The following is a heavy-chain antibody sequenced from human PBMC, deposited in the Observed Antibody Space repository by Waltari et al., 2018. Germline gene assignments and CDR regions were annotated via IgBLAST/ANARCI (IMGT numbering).Heavy chain of an antibody. V-gene: IGHV3-7*01. Sequence: EVQLVESGGGLVQPGGSLSLSCKASGFSFSTYWMSWVRQAPGKGLEWVASIREDGSDKYYVDSVKGRFTISRDNAKTSLYLQMNSLRAEDTAVYFCANSPVESGATGSVKPWGFDYWGQGNLVTVSS. D-gene: IGHD2-2*01. CDR1: GFSFSTYW. J-gene: IGHJ4*02. CDR3: ANSPVESGATGSVKPWGFDY. CDR2: IREDGSDK.